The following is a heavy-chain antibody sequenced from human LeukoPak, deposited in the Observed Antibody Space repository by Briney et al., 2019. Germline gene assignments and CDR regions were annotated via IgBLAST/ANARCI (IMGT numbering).Heavy chain of an antibody. CDR2: IVVGSGNT. CDR1: GFTFTSSA. J-gene: IGHJ6*04. CDR3: ARDQIVVPAAKGQYYYYGMDV. V-gene: IGHV1-58*02. D-gene: IGHD2-2*01. Sequence: ASVKVSCKASGFTFTSSAMQWVRQARGQRLEWIGWIVVGSGNTNYAQKFQERVTISVDTSKNQFSLKLSSVTAADTAVYYCARDQIVVPAAKGQYYYYGMDVWGKGTTVTVSS.